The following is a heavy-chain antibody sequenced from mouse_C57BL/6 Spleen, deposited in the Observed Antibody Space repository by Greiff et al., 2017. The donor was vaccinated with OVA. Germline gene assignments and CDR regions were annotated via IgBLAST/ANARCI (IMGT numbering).Heavy chain of an antibody. J-gene: IGHJ4*01. CDR3: ARRTDYDYDVEAMDY. D-gene: IGHD2-4*01. CDR2: IYPGDGDT. V-gene: IGHV1-82*01. Sequence: QVQLKESGPELVKPGASVKISCKASGYAFSSSWMNWVKQRPGKGLEWIGRIYPGDGDTNYNGKFKGKATLTADKSSSTAYMQLSSLTSEDSAVYFCARRTDYDYDVEAMDYWGQGTSVTVSS. CDR1: GYAFSSSW.